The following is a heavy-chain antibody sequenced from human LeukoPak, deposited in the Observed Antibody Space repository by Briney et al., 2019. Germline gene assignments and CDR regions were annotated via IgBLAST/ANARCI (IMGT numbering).Heavy chain of an antibody. CDR1: GFSFSSPW. J-gene: IGHJ3*02. V-gene: IGHV3-7*01. Sequence: GGSLRLSCAASGFSFSSPWMTWVRQAPGEGLEWLADIKEGGSQTHYVLSVEGRFTVYRDNAEHTVSLQMNSLRVEDTAVYYCVRDALHGAFCICGQGNVVIVSP. CDR2: IKEGGSQT. CDR3: VRDALHGAFCI.